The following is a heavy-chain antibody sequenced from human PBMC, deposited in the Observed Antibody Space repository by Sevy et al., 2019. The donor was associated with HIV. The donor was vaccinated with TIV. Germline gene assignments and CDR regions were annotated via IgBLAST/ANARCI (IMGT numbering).Heavy chain of an antibody. CDR3: AKDWAGYSSSWYEH. J-gene: IGHJ5*02. Sequence: GGSLRLSCVASGLSFSSCAMTWVRQAPGKGLEWVSSITGSGATTRYADSVMGRFTISRDNSKNTVYLHMNSLRPEDTAVYYCAKDWAGYSSSWYEHWGQGTLVTVSS. CDR2: ITGSGATT. D-gene: IGHD6-19*01. V-gene: IGHV3-23*01. CDR1: GLSFSSCA.